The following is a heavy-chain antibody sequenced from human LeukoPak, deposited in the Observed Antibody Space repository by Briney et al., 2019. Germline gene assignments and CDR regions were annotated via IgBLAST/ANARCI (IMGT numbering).Heavy chain of an antibody. CDR2: ISGSGGST. CDR3: AKDQGYSGYGEPDY. J-gene: IGHJ4*02. Sequence: GGSQRLSCAASGFTFSSYAMSWVRQAPGKGLEWVSAISGSGGSTYYADSVKGRFTISRDNSKNTLYLQMNSLRAEDTAVYYCAKDQGYSGYGEPDYWGQGTLVTVSS. D-gene: IGHD5-12*01. CDR1: GFTFSSYA. V-gene: IGHV3-23*01.